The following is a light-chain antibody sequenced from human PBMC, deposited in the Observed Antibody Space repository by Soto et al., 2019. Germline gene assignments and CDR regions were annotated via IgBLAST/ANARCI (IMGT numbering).Light chain of an antibody. J-gene: IGKJ4*01. Sequence: EIVMTQSPATLSVSPGERATLSCRASQSVSSNLAWYQHKPGQAPRLLIYGASTRATGIPARFSGSGSGTEFTLTISSLQSEDFAVYYCQQYNNWPFLTFGGGTKVDIK. V-gene: IGKV3-15*01. CDR1: QSVSSN. CDR2: GAS. CDR3: QQYNNWPFLT.